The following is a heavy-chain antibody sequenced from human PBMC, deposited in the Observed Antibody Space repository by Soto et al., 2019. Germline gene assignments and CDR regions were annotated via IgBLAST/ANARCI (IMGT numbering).Heavy chain of an antibody. V-gene: IGHV3-30*18. J-gene: IGHJ4*02. CDR2: ISYDGSKK. D-gene: IGHD3-22*01. Sequence: GGSLRLSCAASGFTFSNFGMHWVRQAPGKGLEWVAVISYDGSKKYYADSVKGRFTISRDNSKNTLYLQMNNLRAEDTAVYYCAKGSPIYYDSRPNWGQGTLVTVSS. CDR1: GFTFSNFG. CDR3: AKGSPIYYDSRPN.